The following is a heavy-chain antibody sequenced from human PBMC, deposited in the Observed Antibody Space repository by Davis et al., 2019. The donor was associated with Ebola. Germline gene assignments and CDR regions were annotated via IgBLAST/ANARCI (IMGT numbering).Heavy chain of an antibody. J-gene: IGHJ6*04. CDR2: ISSSSSTI. D-gene: IGHD3-9*01. Sequence: GESLKISCAASGFTFSSYSMNWVRQAPGKGLEWVSYISSSSSTIHYADSVKGRFTISRDNAKNSLYLQMNSLRDEDTAVYYCARSWLSPYYYYGMDVWGKGTTVTVSS. CDR1: GFTFSSYS. V-gene: IGHV3-48*02. CDR3: ARSWLSPYYYYGMDV.